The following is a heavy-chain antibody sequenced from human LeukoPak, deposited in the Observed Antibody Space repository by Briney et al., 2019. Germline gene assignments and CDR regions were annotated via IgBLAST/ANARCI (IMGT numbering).Heavy chain of an antibody. Sequence: GGSLRLSCAASGFTFSSYNMNWVRQAPGKGLEWVSSITSSSSHIYYADSVKGRFTISRDNAKNTLYLQMNSLRAEDTAVYYCAREPGITMVRGVIELYYFDYWGQGTLVTVSS. CDR1: GFTFSSYN. D-gene: IGHD3-10*01. CDR3: AREPGITMVRGVIELYYFDY. J-gene: IGHJ4*02. CDR2: ITSSSSHI. V-gene: IGHV3-21*01.